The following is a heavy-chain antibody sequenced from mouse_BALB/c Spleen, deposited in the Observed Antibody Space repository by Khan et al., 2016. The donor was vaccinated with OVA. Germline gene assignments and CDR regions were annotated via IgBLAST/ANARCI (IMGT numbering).Heavy chain of an antibody. Sequence: QVQLQQSGAELAKPGASVKMSCKASGYMFTSYWMNWVKQRPGQGLEWIGYINPSSSFTEYSQKFKDKATLTADKSSSTAYMPLSSLTSADSAVYYWARSGYGSLAYWGQGTLVTVSA. CDR2: INPSSSFT. CDR1: GYMFTSYW. J-gene: IGHJ3*01. CDR3: ARSGYGSLAY. D-gene: IGHD1-1*01. V-gene: IGHV1-7*01.